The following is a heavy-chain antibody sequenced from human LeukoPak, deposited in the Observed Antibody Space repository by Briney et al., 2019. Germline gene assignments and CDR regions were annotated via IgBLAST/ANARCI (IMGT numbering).Heavy chain of an antibody. D-gene: IGHD1-26*01. J-gene: IGHJ4*02. CDR1: GYTFTGYY. V-gene: IGHV1-2*02. CDR3: ASPSGSSSTFDY. Sequence: ASVKVSCKASGYTFTGYYMHWVRQAPGQGLEWMGWINPNGGGTNYAQKFQGRVTMTRDTSISTAYMELSRLRSDDTAVYYCASPSGSSSTFDYWGQGTLVTVSS. CDR2: INPNGGGT.